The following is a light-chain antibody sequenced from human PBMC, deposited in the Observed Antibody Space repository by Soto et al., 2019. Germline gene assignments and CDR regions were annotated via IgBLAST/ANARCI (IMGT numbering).Light chain of an antibody. Sequence: EIVMTQSPATLSVSPGERATLSCRASQSVSSNLAWYQQKPGQAPSLLIYSASTRATGIPVRFSGSGSGTEFTLTISSLQSEDFAVYYCQQYTNWPLPFGGGTKVEIK. CDR2: SAS. V-gene: IGKV3-15*01. J-gene: IGKJ4*01. CDR3: QQYTNWPLP. CDR1: QSVSSN.